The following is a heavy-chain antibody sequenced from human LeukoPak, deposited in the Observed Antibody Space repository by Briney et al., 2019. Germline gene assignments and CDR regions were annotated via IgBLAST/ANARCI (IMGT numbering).Heavy chain of an antibody. CDR1: GFTFSSYG. CDR3: AKDGRITLMARAYYDY. V-gene: IGHV3-30*18. D-gene: IGHD3-22*01. CDR2: ISDDGGKK. Sequence: PGKSLRLSCAASGFTFSSYGMHWVRQAPGKGLEWVALISDDGGKKYYADSVKGRFTISRDNSKNTLSLQMNSLRAEDTALYYRAKDGRITLMARAYYDYWGQGTLVTVSS. J-gene: IGHJ4*02.